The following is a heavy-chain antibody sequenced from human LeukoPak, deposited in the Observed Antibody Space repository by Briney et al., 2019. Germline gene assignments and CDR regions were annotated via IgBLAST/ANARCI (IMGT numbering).Heavy chain of an antibody. CDR2: IYTSGST. J-gene: IGHJ4*02. Sequence: SETLSLTCTVSGGSISSYYWSWIRQPAGKGLELIGRIYTSGSTNYNPSLKSRVTMSVDTSKNQFSQKLSSVTAADTAVYYCARDTDSSGYYYPFAYWGQGTLVTVSS. CDR3: ARDTDSSGYYYPFAY. V-gene: IGHV4-4*07. CDR1: GGSISSYY. D-gene: IGHD3-22*01.